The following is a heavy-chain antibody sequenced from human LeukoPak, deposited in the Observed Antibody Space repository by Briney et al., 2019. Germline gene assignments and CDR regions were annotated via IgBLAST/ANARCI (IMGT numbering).Heavy chain of an antibody. D-gene: IGHD3-16*01. Sequence: GRSLRLSCAASGFTFDDYAMHWVRQAPGKGLEWVSGISWNSGSIGYADSVKGRFTISRDNAKNSLYLQMNSLRAEDTALYYCAKDNFGLKYWGQGTLVTVSS. V-gene: IGHV3-9*01. CDR3: AKDNFGLKY. J-gene: IGHJ4*02. CDR1: GFTFDDYA. CDR2: ISWNSGSI.